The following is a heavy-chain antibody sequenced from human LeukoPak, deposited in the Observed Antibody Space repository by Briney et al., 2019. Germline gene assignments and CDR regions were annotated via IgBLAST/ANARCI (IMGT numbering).Heavy chain of an antibody. V-gene: IGHV4-59*01. CDR2: IYYSGST. D-gene: IGHD6-13*01. Sequence: SETLSLTCTVSGGSISSYYWSWLRQPPGKGLEWVGYIYYSGSTNYNPSLKSRVTISVDTSKNQFSLKLSSVTAADTAVYYCARSPQPYSSSWLLGYWGQGTLVTVSS. J-gene: IGHJ4*02. CDR3: ARSPQPYSSSWLLGY. CDR1: GGSISSYY.